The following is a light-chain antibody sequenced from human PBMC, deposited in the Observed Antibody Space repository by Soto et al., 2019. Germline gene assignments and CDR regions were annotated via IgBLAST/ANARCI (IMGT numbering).Light chain of an antibody. CDR3: QQYHSFSFT. J-gene: IGKJ2*01. CDR2: DVF. CDR1: QSITYW. V-gene: IGKV1-5*01. Sequence: DIQMTQSPSSLSASVGDRVTITCRASQSITYWLAWYQQKPGRAPKLLIYDVFNLQSGVPSRFSGSGSGTEFTLTSSSLQPDDSATYYCQQYHSFSFTFGQGTKMEI.